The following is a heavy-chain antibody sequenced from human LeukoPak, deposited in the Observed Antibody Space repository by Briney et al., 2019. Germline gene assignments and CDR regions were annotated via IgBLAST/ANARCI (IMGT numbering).Heavy chain of an antibody. CDR2: IYYSGST. D-gene: IGHD4-17*01. CDR1: GGSISSYY. J-gene: IGHJ4*02. V-gene: IGHV4-59*01. CDR3: AREGAIGYGDYVTDY. Sequence: SETLSLTCTVSGGSISSYYGSWIRQPPGKGLEWIGYIYYSGSTNYNPSLKSRVTISVDTSKNQFSLKLSSVTAADTAVYYCAREGAIGYGDYVTDYWGQGTLVTVSS.